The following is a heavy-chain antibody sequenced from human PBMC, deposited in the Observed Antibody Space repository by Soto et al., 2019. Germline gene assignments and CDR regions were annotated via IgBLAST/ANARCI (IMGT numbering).Heavy chain of an antibody. V-gene: IGHV5-51*01. CDR1: GYSFTTYW. CDR2: IYPGDSDT. D-gene: IGHD6-6*01. J-gene: IGHJ4*02. Sequence: GESLKISCKGSGYSFTTYWIGWVRQMTGKGLEWMGIIYPGDSDTRYSPSFRGQVTISADRASNTAYLQWSSLKASDTAMYYCASLSSPNIAVRPFDYWAQGTLVTVSS. CDR3: ASLSSPNIAVRPFDY.